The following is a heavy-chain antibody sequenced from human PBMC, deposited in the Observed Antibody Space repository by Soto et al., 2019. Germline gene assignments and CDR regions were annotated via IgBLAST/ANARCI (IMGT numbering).Heavy chain of an antibody. J-gene: IGHJ4*02. CDR2: ISYDGSNK. CDR3: ASGWGIAAAGIGYFDY. V-gene: IGHV3-30-3*01. CDR1: GFTFSSYA. D-gene: IGHD6-13*01. Sequence: QVQLVESGGGVVQPGRSLRLSCAASGFTFSSYAMHWVRQAPGKGLGWVAVISYDGSNKYYADSVKGRFTISRDNSKTTLYLQMNSLRAEDTAVYYCASGWGIAAAGIGYFDYWGQGTLVTVSS.